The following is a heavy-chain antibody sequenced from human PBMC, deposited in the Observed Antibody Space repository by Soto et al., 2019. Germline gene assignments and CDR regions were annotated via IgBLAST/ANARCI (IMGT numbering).Heavy chain of an antibody. CDR3: ARVGRLHYFDY. J-gene: IGHJ4*02. CDR1: GFTFSSYA. Sequence: QVQLVESGGGVVQPGRSLRLSCAASGFTFSSYAMHWVRQAPGKGLEWVAVISYDGSKKYYADSVKGRFTISRDNSKNTLFLQMNSLRAEDTAVYYCARVGRLHYFDYWAQGTLVTVSS. D-gene: IGHD4-17*01. V-gene: IGHV3-30-3*01. CDR2: ISYDGSKK.